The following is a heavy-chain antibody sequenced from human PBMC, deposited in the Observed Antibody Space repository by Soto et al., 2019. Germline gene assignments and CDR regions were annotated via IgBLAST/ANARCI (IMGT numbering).Heavy chain of an antibody. CDR3: AKAGDYHGSESYFPLDY. V-gene: IGHV3-23*01. CDR1: GFTFSTYA. CDR2: ISGSGGRT. Sequence: EVQLLESGGVLVQPGGSLRLSCAASGFTFSTYAMTWVRQAPGKGLEWVSRISGSGGRTYYADSVKGRFTISRDNSKNTLYLQTHSLRAEDTAVYYCAKAGDYHGSESYFPLDYWGQGTLVPVSS. D-gene: IGHD3-10*01. J-gene: IGHJ4*02.